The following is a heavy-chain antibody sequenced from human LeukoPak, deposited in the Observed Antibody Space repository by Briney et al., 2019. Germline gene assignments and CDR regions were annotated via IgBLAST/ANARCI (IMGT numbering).Heavy chain of an antibody. CDR1: GXSFSGYY. V-gene: IGHV4-34*01. CDR2: INHSGST. Sequence: PSETLSLTCAVYGXSFSGYYWSWIRQPPGKGLEWIGEINHSGSTNYNPSLKSRVTTSVDTSKNQLSLELTSVTAADTAVYYCAGGRTSNWFDPWGQGTLVTVSS. D-gene: IGHD1-14*01. J-gene: IGHJ5*02. CDR3: AGGRTSNWFDP.